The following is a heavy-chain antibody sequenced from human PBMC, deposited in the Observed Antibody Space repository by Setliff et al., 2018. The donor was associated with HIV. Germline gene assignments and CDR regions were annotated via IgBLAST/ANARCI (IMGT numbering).Heavy chain of an antibody. CDR3: ARDRCDSVKCYLYNWFDP. V-gene: IGHV1-3*01. J-gene: IGHJ5*02. CDR1: GYTFTSYS. CDR2: INADNGDT. Sequence: ASVKVSCKASGYTFTSYSLHWVRQAPGQRLEWMGWINADNGDTQYSQKFRDRVTITRDTSADTVYMELSSLRSEDTAVYYCARDRCDSVKCYLYNWFDPWGQGTLVTVSS. D-gene: IGHD3-22*01.